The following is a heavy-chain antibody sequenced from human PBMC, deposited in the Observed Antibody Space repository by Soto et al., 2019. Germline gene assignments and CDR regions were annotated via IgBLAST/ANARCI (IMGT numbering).Heavy chain of an antibody. D-gene: IGHD1-26*01. CDR2: ITAYNGNT. J-gene: IGHJ5*02. CDR1: GYIFTSYG. V-gene: IGHV1-18*01. Sequence: QIQLVQSGAEVRKPGASVMVSCKASGYIFTSYGMSWVRQAPGQGLEWMGWITAYNGNTNYAQKVQGRITLTTDISTGTAYMELRSLTSADTAVYYCASGGVGDTSGWFDPWGQGTLVTVSS. CDR3: ASGGVGDTSGWFDP.